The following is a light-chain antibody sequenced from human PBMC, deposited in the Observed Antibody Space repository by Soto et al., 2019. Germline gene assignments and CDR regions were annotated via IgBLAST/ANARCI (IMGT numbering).Light chain of an antibody. CDR1: QTISQW. Sequence: DLPMTQSPSTLSASLGDRVTITCRASQTISQWLAWYQQKPGKAPKLLIYDASSLETGVPSRFSGSGSGTEFALTISSLQPDDFATYYCQQYNTWYSFGQGTKLEVK. V-gene: IGKV1-5*01. CDR2: DAS. J-gene: IGKJ2*03. CDR3: QQYNTWYS.